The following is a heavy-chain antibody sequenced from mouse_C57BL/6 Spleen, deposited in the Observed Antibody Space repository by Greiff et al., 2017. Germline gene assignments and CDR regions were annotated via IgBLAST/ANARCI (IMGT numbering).Heavy chain of an antibody. CDR1: GFSLTSYG. CDR3: ASSSSRLYYYAMDY. V-gene: IGHV2-2*01. CDR2: IWSGGST. D-gene: IGHD1-1*01. Sequence: VQLQQSGPGLVQPSQSLSITCTVSGFSLTSYGVHWVRQSPGKGLEWLGEIWSGGSTDYNAAFISRLSISKDNSTCQVFFKMNSLQADDTAIYYCASSSSRLYYYAMDYWGQGTSVTVSS. J-gene: IGHJ4*01.